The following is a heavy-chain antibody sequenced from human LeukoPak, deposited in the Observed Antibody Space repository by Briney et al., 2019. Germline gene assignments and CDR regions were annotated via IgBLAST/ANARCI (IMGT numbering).Heavy chain of an antibody. CDR2: FYKGGNT. CDR1: GFTVSSNY. J-gene: IGHJ4*02. Sequence: PGGSPRLSCAASGFTVSSNYMSWVRQAPGKGLEWVSVFYKGGNTYYADSVKGRFTISRDNSKNTVSLQMNSLRVEDTAVYYCARGDGYNFFDSWGQGTLVTVSS. V-gene: IGHV3-53*01. CDR3: ARGDGYNFFDS. D-gene: IGHD5-24*01.